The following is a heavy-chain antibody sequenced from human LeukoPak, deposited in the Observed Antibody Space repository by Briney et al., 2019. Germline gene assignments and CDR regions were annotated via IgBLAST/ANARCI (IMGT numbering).Heavy chain of an antibody. V-gene: IGHV4-31*03. CDR1: GGSISSGGYC. CDR3: ARGVYSLDTSWYFDL. D-gene: IGHD3-3*01. J-gene: IGHJ2*01. CDR2: IYYSGST. Sequence: SETLSLTCTVSGGSISSGGYCWSWIRQHPGKGLEWIGYIYYSGSTYYNPSLKSRVTISVDTSKNQFSLKLSSVTAADTAVYYCARGVYSLDTSWYFDLWGRGTLVTVSS.